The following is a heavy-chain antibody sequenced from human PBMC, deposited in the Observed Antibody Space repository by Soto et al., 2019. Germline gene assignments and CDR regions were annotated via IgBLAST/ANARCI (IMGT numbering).Heavy chain of an antibody. CDR2: ISSSSSTI. D-gene: IGHD3-22*01. CDR1: GFTFSTYA. CDR3: ARDRGGSHYDVGGYRCYYYYGMDV. Sequence: EVQLVESGGGLVQPGGSLRLSCAASGFTFSTYALNWVRQAPGKGLEWVSYISSSSSTIYYAESVKGRFTISRDNAKNSLDLQMNRLRDEDTAAYYCARDRGGSHYDVGGYRCYYYYGMDVWGRGSTVTVSS. J-gene: IGHJ6*02. V-gene: IGHV3-48*02.